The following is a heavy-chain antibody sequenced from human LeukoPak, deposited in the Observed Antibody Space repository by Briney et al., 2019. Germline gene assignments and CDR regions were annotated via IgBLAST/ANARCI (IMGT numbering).Heavy chain of an antibody. CDR2: IYYSGST. CDR1: GGSVSSGSYY. V-gene: IGHV4-61*01. Sequence: SETLSLTCTVSGGSVSSGSYYWSWIRQPPGKGLEWIGYIYYSGSTKYNPSLKSRVTISVDTSKNQFSLKLSSVTAADTAVYYCAREPYYYDSSGYKHAFDIWGQGTMVTVSS. D-gene: IGHD3-22*01. CDR3: AREPYYYDSSGYKHAFDI. J-gene: IGHJ3*02.